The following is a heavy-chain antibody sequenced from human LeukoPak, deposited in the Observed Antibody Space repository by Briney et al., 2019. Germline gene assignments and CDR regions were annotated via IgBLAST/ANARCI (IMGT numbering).Heavy chain of an antibody. Sequence: GASVKVSCKASGGTFSSYAISWVRQAPGQGLEWMGGIIPIFGTANYAQKFQGRVTITTDESTSTAYMELRSLRSDDTAVYHCARGPSYNWNYPHTEYFQHWGQGTLVTVSS. CDR1: GGTFSSYA. D-gene: IGHD1-7*01. CDR2: IIPIFGTA. V-gene: IGHV1-69*05. J-gene: IGHJ1*01. CDR3: ARGPSYNWNYPHTEYFQH.